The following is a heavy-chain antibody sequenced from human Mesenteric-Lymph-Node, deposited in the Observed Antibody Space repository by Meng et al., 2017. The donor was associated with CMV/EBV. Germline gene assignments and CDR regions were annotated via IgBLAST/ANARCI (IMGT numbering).Heavy chain of an antibody. J-gene: IGHJ6*02. CDR1: GFTFSSYW. CDR2: INSDESST. Sequence: GESLKISCAASGFTFSSYWMHWVRQAPGKGLVWVSRINSDESSTNYADSVKGRFTISRDNAKNTLYLQMNSLRAEDTAVYYCARDKEGGDGMDVWGQGTTVTVSS. V-gene: IGHV3-74*01. D-gene: IGHD3-16*01. CDR3: ARDKEGGDGMDV.